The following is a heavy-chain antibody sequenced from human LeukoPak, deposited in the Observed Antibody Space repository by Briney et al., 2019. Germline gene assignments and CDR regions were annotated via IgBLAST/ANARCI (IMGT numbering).Heavy chain of an antibody. CDR3: ARRQAYYYDSSGHNWFDP. CDR1: GSRFTSYW. Sequence: GESLQISCKGSGSRFTSYWIGCERLVPGKGLEWMGILYPGDSDTRHSPSFQGQVTISADKSISTAYLQWSSLKASDTAMYYCARRQAYYYDSSGHNWFDPWGQGTLVTVSS. CDR2: LYPGDSDT. J-gene: IGHJ5*02. V-gene: IGHV5-51*01. D-gene: IGHD3-22*01.